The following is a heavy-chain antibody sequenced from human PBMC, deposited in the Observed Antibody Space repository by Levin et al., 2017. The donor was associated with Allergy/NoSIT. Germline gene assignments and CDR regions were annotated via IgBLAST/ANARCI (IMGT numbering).Heavy chain of an antibody. J-gene: IGHJ5*02. V-gene: IGHV1-69*13. CDR2: IIPIFGTA. D-gene: IGHD6-13*01. CDR3: ASSNGYSSSWPSYNWFDP. Sequence: SVKVSCKASGGTFSSYAISWVRQAPGQGLEWMGGIIPIFGTANYAQKFQGRVTITADESTSTAYMELSSLRSEDTAVYYCASSNGYSSSWPSYNWFDPWGQGTLVTVSS. CDR1: GGTFSSYA.